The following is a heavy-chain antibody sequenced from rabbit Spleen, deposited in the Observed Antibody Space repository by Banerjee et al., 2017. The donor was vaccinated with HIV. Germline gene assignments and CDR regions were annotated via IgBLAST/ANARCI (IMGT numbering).Heavy chain of an antibody. D-gene: IGHD1-1*01. CDR3: ARDTSSSFSSYGMDL. CDR1: GVSFSFNSY. CDR2: IAGSSSGFT. Sequence: QSLEESGGDLVKPGASLTLTCTASGVSFSFNSYMCWVRQAPGKGLEWIACIAGSSSGFTYSATWASGRFTISRTSSTTVTLRMTSLTVADTATYFCARDTSSSFSSYGMDLWGPGTLVTVS. V-gene: IGHV1S40*01. J-gene: IGHJ6*01.